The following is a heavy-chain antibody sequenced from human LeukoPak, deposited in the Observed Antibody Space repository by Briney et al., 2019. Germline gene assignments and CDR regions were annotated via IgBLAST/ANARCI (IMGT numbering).Heavy chain of an antibody. CDR1: GYTFTSYA. J-gene: IGHJ4*02. CDR2: INAGNGNT. V-gene: IGHV1-3*01. D-gene: IGHD3-3*01. CDR3: ARGRSGYFPD. Sequence: ASVKVSCKASGYTFTSYAMHWVRQAPGQRLEWMGWINAGNGNTKYSQKFQGRVTITADESTSTAYMEVSSLRSEDTAVYYCARGRSGYFPDWGQGTLVTVSS.